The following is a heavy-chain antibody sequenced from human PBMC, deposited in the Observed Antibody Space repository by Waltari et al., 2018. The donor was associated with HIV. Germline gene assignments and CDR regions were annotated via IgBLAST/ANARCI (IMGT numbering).Heavy chain of an antibody. D-gene: IGHD6-13*01. V-gene: IGHV4-34*01. CDR1: GGSFSGYY. Sequence: QVQLQQWGAGLLKPSETLSLTCAVYGGSFSGYYWSWIRQPPGKGLAWIGEINHSGSTNYNPALKSRVTISVDTSKNQFSLKLSAVTAADTAVYYCARGIAAAGSAGYFDYWGQGTLVTVSS. CDR2: INHSGST. CDR3: ARGIAAAGSAGYFDY. J-gene: IGHJ4*02.